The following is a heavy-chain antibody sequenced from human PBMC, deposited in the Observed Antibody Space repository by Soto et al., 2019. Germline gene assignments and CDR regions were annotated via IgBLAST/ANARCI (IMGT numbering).Heavy chain of an antibody. CDR1: GFTFSSYW. J-gene: IGHJ4*02. CDR3: ARDQLFGVVIPFDY. CDR2: IKQDGSEK. V-gene: IGHV3-7*01. Sequence: GGSLRLSCAASGFTFSSYWMSWVRQAPGKGLEWVANIKQDGSEKYYVDSVKGRFTISRDKAKNSLYLQRNSLRAEDTAVYYCARDQLFGVVIPFDYWGQGTLVTVSS. D-gene: IGHD3-3*01.